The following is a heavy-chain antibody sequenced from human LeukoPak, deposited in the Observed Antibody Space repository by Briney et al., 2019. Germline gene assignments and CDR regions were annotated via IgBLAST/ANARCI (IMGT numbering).Heavy chain of an antibody. CDR1: GFIFSSYW. CDR3: ARLYCTSSSCYNPFDY. V-gene: IGHV3-7*01. CDR2: IKHDGSDQ. Sequence: PGGSLRLSCAASGFIFSSYWMGWVRQAPGKGLEWVANIKHDGSDQYYVDSVKGRFTISRDNAKNSLYLQMNSLRAEDTAVFHCARLYCTSSSCYNPFDYWGQGTLSPSPQ. J-gene: IGHJ4*02. D-gene: IGHD2-2*02.